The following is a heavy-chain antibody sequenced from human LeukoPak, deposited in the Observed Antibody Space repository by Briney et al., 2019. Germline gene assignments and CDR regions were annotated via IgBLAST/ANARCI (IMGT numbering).Heavy chain of an antibody. CDR2: ISGSGGST. D-gene: IGHD5-18*01. Sequence: PGGSLRLSCAVSGFTFGNYDMHWVRQAPGKGLEWVSAISGSGGSTYYADSVKGRFTISRDNSKNTLYLQMNSLRAEDTAVYYCAKDRRYSYGYIDYWGQGTLVTVSS. V-gene: IGHV3-23*01. J-gene: IGHJ4*02. CDR1: GFTFGNYD. CDR3: AKDRRYSYGYIDY.